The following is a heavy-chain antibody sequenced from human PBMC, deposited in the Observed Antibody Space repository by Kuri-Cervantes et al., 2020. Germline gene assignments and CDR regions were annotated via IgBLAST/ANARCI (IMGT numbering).Heavy chain of an antibody. V-gene: IGHV4-4*02. CDR1: GGSISSSNW. CDR2: IYHSGST. CDR3: ARGFYGTHRNNGIDP. D-gene: IGHD1-14*01. Sequence: SETLSLTCAVSGGSISSSNWWSWVRQTPGKGLEWIGEIYHSGSTNYNPSLKSRVTISIDKSKNQFSLKLSSVTAADTAVYYCARGFYGTHRNNGIDPWGQGTLVTVSS. J-gene: IGHJ5*02.